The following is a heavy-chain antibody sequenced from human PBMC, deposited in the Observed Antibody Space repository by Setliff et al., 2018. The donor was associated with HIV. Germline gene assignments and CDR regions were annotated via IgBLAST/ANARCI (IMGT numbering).Heavy chain of an antibody. Sequence: PGGSLRLSCAASGFSNSALHWVRQAPGKGLEWVGRIRSKANNYATEYGASVEGRFIISRDDSKNMAYLQMNSLRTEDTAVYYCTRHRGSFDYWGLGTLVTVSS. CDR2: IRSKANNYAT. J-gene: IGHJ4*02. V-gene: IGHV3-73*01. CDR3: TRHRGSFDY. CDR1: GFSNSA. D-gene: IGHD1-26*01.